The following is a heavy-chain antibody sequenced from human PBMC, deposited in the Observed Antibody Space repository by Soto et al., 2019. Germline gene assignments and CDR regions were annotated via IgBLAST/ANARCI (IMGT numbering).Heavy chain of an antibody. CDR2: INPTSGGT. V-gene: IGHV1-2*04. D-gene: IGHD6-19*01. Sequence: SVTGAWKGGGGTFTSYAIRLVRRDPGHGLEWMGWINPTSGGTNYAQKFQGCVTVTRATSISTAYMELSRLRCDGKAVYYCAREPLTYSSGWYGPEGMDVPGPATTLTRS. CDR3: AREPLTYSSGWYGPEGMDV. J-gene: IGHJ6*02. CDR1: GGTFTSYA.